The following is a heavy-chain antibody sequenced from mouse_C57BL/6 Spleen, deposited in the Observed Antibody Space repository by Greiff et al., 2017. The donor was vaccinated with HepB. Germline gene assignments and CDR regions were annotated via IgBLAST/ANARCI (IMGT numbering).Heavy chain of an antibody. CDR2: ISGGGGNT. J-gene: IGHJ3*01. Sequence: EVMLVESGGGLVKPGGSLKLSCAASGFTFSSYTMSWVRQTPEKRLEWVATISGGGGNTYYPDSVKGRFTISRDNAKNTLYLQMSSLRSEDTALYYCARPYDYDGAYWGQGTLVTVSA. CDR1: GFTFSSYT. V-gene: IGHV5-9*01. D-gene: IGHD2-4*01. CDR3: ARPYDYDGAY.